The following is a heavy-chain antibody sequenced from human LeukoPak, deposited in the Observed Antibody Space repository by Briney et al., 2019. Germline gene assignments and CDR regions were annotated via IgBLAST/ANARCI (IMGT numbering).Heavy chain of an antibody. J-gene: IGHJ5*02. D-gene: IGHD3-10*01. V-gene: IGHV4-39*01. Sequence: SETLSLTCTVSGDSIRSALYYWAWIRQTPGKGLEWIGNIYYSGNTYYNPSLKSRVTISVDTSKNQFSLKLSSVTAADTAVYYCARTYYYGSGSYLWFDPWGQGTLVTVSS. CDR1: GDSIRSALYY. CDR3: ARTYYYGSGSYLWFDP. CDR2: IYYSGNT.